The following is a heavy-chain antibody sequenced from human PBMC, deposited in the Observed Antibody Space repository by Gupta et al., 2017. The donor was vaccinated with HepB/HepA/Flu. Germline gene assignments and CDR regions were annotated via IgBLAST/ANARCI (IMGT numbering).Heavy chain of an antibody. D-gene: IGHD3-16*01. CDR3: ARVGGVITFGGVLID. V-gene: IGHV4-34*02. CDR2: INHKSYT. J-gene: IGHJ4*02. Sequence: QVQLQQWGAGLVKPSETLSLTCAVSSGSFNNYYWAWIRQPPGKGLEWIGEINHKSYTNYNSSLRSRVAISVDPAKKHISLKLSSVTAADTATYYCARVGGVITFGGVLIDGGQGTTVIVSS. CDR1: SGSFNNYY.